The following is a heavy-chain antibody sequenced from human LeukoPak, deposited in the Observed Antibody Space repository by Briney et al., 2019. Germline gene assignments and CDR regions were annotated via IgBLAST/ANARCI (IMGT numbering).Heavy chain of an antibody. CDR3: VREGSSLDY. CDR2: IPYDGSNK. D-gene: IGHD1-26*01. J-gene: IGHJ4*02. CDR1: GFTFSRYT. V-gene: IGHV3-30-3*01. Sequence: GGSLRLSCAASGFTFSRYTMHWVRQAPGKGLEWVAVIPYDGSNKYFADSVKGRFTISRDNPKNTLYLQMNSLRAEDTAVYYCVREGSSLDYWGQGTLVTVSS.